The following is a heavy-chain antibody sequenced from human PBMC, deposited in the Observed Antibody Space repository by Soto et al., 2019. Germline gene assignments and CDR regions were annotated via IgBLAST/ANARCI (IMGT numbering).Heavy chain of an antibody. D-gene: IGHD6-6*01. CDR2: ISAYNGNT. V-gene: IGHV1-18*04. CDR1: GYTFTSYG. Sequence: GASVKVSCKASGYTFTSYGISWVRRAPGQGLEWMGWISAYNGNTNYAQKLQGRVTMTTDTSTSTAYMELRSLRSDDTAVYYCARGPPRGQPPIAARPGADNWFDPWGQGTLVTVSS. CDR3: ARGPPRGQPPIAARPGADNWFDP. J-gene: IGHJ5*02.